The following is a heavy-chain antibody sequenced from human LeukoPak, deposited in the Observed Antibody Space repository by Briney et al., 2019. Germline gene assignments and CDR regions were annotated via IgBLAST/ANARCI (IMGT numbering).Heavy chain of an antibody. Sequence: KPSETLSLTCTVSGGSISSYYWSWLRQPAGEGLEWIGRIYTSGSTNYNPSLKSRVTMSVDTSKNQFSLKLSSVTAADTAVYYCARDISYSNWYFDLWGRGTLVTVSS. CDR1: GGSISSYY. CDR3: ARDISYSNWYFDL. D-gene: IGHD1-26*01. V-gene: IGHV4-4*07. CDR2: IYTSGST. J-gene: IGHJ2*01.